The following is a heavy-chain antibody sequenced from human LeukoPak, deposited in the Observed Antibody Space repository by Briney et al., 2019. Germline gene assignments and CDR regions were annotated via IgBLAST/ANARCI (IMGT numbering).Heavy chain of an antibody. CDR2: IYTSGGT. Sequence: SETLSLTCTVSGDSISSGSFYWSWIRQSAEKGLEWTGRIYTSGGTDYSPSLKSRVTISIDTSKNQSSLKLSSVTAADTAVYYCARRPPSFYMDVWGKGTTVTVSS. CDR1: GDSISSGSFY. V-gene: IGHV4-61*02. CDR3: ARRPPSFYMDV. J-gene: IGHJ6*03.